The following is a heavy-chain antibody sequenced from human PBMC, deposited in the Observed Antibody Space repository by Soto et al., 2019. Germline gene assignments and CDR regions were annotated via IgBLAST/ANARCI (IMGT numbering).Heavy chain of an antibody. V-gene: IGHV1-2*02. D-gene: IGHD3-10*01. CDR2: INPNSGGT. J-gene: IGHJ4*02. Sequence: ASVKVSCKASGYTFTGYYMHWVRQAPRQGLEWMGWINPNSGGTNYAQKFQGRVTMTRDTSISTAYMELSRLRSDDTAVYYCARGYYGSGNLFDYWGQGTLVTVSS. CDR3: ARGYYGSGNLFDY. CDR1: GYTFTGYY.